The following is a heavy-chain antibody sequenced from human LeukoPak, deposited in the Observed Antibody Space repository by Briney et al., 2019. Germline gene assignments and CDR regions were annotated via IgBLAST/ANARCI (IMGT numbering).Heavy chain of an antibody. J-gene: IGHJ3*02. D-gene: IGHD1-26*01. CDR3: ASGSGSYYSNDAFDI. CDR2: INPNSGGT. CDR1: GYTFTGYY. Sequence: ASVKVSCKASGYTFTGYYMHWVRQAPGQGLEWMGWINPNSGGTNYAQKFQGRVTMTRDTSISTAYMELSRLRSDGTAVYYCASGSGSYYSNDAFDIWGQGTMVTVSS. V-gene: IGHV1-2*02.